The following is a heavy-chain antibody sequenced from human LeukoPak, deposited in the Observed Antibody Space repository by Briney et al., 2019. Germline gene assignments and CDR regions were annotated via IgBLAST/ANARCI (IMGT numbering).Heavy chain of an antibody. Sequence: GGSLRLSCVASGFTFSNAWMNWVRQAPGKGLEWVGRIKRKTNGGTTDYAAPVKGRFTISRDDSKNTLYLQMNSLQTEDTAVYYCNTETGTGDYDYLWGSYRPDYWGQGTLVTVSS. V-gene: IGHV3-15*05. D-gene: IGHD3-16*02. CDR2: IKRKTNGGTT. J-gene: IGHJ4*02. CDR1: GFTFSNAW. CDR3: NTETGTGDYDYLWGSYRPDY.